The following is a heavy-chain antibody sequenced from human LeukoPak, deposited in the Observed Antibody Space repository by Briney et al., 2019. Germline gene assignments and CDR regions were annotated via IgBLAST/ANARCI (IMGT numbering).Heavy chain of an antibody. V-gene: IGHV3-23*01. D-gene: IGHD1-26*01. CDR3: AKAGYSGSYPTFDDY. Sequence: GGSLRLSCAASGFTFSSYAMSWVRQAPGKGLEWVSAISGSGGSTYYADSVKGRFTISRDNSKNTLYLQMDSLRAEDTAVYYCAKAGYSGSYPTFDDYWGQGTLVTVSS. J-gene: IGHJ4*02. CDR1: GFTFSSYA. CDR2: ISGSGGST.